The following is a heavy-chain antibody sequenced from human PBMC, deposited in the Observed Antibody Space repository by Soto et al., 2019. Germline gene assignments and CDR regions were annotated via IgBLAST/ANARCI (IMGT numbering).Heavy chain of an antibody. CDR1: GGSISSGDYY. V-gene: IGHV4-30-4*01. J-gene: IGHJ6*02. CDR3: ARAQLAGYYYGMDV. D-gene: IGHD2-15*01. Sequence: QVQLQESGPGLVKPSQTLSLTCTVSGGSISSGDYYWSWVRQPPGKGLEWIGYIYYSGSTYYNPSPKSRVTISVDPSKNQFSLKLSSVTAADTAVYYCARAQLAGYYYGMDVWGQGTTVTVSS. CDR2: IYYSGST.